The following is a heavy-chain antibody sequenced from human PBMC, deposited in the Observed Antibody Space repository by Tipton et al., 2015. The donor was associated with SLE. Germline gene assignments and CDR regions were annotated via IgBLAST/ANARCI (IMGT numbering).Heavy chain of an antibody. Sequence: TLSLTCAVYGGSISSYYWSWIRQPPGKGLEWIGYIYYSGSTNYNPSLKSRVTISVDTSKNQFSLKLSSVTAADTAVYYCARALSSSGGFDYWGQGTLVTVSS. V-gene: IGHV4-59*08. D-gene: IGHD6-13*01. CDR1: GGSISSYY. CDR2: IYYSGST. J-gene: IGHJ4*02. CDR3: ARALSSSGGFDY.